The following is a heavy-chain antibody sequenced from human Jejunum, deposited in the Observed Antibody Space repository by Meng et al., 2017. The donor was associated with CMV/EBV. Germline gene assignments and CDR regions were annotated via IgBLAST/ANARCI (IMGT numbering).Heavy chain of an antibody. CDR3: ARDDRNQSSYFDY. CDR2: FYVTEHS. Sequence: LLTPSDTLTLTLTVSCASISTYSYYCVWILPPPGTRLEWIVTFYVTEHSYLNPSFKNRVTISVDTYKNHFSLKLYSVTATDTAVYYCARDDRNQSSYFDYWGQGALVTVSS. D-gene: IGHD1-14*01. J-gene: IGHJ4*02. CDR1: CASISTYSYY. V-gene: IGHV4-39*02.